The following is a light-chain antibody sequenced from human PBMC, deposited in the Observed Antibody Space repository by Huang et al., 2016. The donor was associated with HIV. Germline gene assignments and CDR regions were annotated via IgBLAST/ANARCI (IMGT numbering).Light chain of an antibody. J-gene: IGKJ3*01. Sequence: DVVMTQSPLSLPVTLGQPASISCRSSESLVYSDGNTYLNWFQQRPGQSPRRLIYTVSSRDSGVPDRVSGSGSGTNFTLKISRVEAEDVGIYYCMQGSHWPPTFGPGTKVDFK. CDR3: MQGSHWPPT. CDR1: ESLVYSDGNTY. V-gene: IGKV2-30*01. CDR2: TVS.